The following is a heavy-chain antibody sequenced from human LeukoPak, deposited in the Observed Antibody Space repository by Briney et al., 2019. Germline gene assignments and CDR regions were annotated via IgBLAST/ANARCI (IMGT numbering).Heavy chain of an antibody. CDR3: ARVVSWVYYFDY. V-gene: IGHV4-39*07. CDR1: GGSISSSSYY. CDR2: IYYSGST. J-gene: IGHJ4*02. Sequence: SETLSLTCTVSGGSISSSSYYWGWIRQPPGTGLEWIGSIYYSGSTYYNPSLKSRVTISVDTSKNQFSLKLSSVTAADTAVYYCARVVSWVYYFDYWGQGTLVTVSS. D-gene: IGHD6-13*01.